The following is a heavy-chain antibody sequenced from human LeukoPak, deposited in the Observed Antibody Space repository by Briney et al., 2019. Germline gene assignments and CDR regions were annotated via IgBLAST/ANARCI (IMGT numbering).Heavy chain of an antibody. Sequence: PGGSLRLSRAASGFTFGSYGMHWVRQAPGKGLEWVAVIWYDGSNKYYADSVKGRFTISRDNSKNTLYLQMNSLRAEDTAVYYCAREKIVVVPAATGYYYYYYGMDVWGKGTTVTVSS. J-gene: IGHJ6*04. CDR2: IWYDGSNK. CDR1: GFTFGSYG. D-gene: IGHD2-2*01. CDR3: AREKIVVVPAATGYYYYYYGMDV. V-gene: IGHV3-33*01.